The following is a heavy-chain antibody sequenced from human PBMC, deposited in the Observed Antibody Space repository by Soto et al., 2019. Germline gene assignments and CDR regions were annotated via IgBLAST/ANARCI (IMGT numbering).Heavy chain of an antibody. CDR3: ARIAAAGTFDY. CDR1: GFTFSSYC. D-gene: IGHD6-13*01. V-gene: IGHV3-21*01. Sequence: GSLRLSCAASGFTFSSYCMSWVRQAPGKGLEWVSYISSSSSDIYYADSVKGRFTISRDNAKNSLYLQMNSLRAEDTAVYYCARIAAAGTFDYWGQGTLVTVSS. CDR2: ISSSSSDI. J-gene: IGHJ4*02.